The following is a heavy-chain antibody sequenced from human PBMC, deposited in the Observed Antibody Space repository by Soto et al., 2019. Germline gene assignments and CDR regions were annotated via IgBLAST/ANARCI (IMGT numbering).Heavy chain of an antibody. CDR1: GYTFTSYD. D-gene: IGHD3-9*01. J-gene: IGHJ6*03. V-gene: IGHV1-8*01. Sequence: GASVKVSCKASGYTFTSYDINWVRQATGQGLEWMGWMNPNSGNTGYAQKFQGRVTMTRNTSISTAYMELSSLRSEDTAVYYCARGTAVDDILTGLGYYYYMDVWGKGTTVTVSS. CDR2: MNPNSGNT. CDR3: ARGTAVDDILTGLGYYYYMDV.